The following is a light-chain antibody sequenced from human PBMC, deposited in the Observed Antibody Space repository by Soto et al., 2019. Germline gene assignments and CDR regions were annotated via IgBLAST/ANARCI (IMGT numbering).Light chain of an antibody. CDR2: GAS. CDR3: QQYNDWPRT. J-gene: IGKJ2*01. CDR1: QSVRSN. V-gene: IGKV3-15*01. Sequence: EIVMTQSPATLSVSPGERATLSCRASQSVRSNLAWYQQKLGQAPRLLIYGASTRATGIPARFSGSGSGTEFTPTISSLQSEDFAIFYCQQYNDWPRTFGQGTKL.